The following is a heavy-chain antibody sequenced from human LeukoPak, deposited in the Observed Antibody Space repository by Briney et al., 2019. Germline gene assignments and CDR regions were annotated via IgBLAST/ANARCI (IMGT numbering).Heavy chain of an antibody. CDR2: INWNSGNI. CDR1: GSTFDDYA. Sequence: GGSLRLSCAASGSTFDDYAMHWVRQAPGKGLEWVAGINWNSGNIGYADSVKGRFTISRDIAKNSLYLQMNSLRAEDTAVYYCARSLHVADYWGQGTLVTVSS. J-gene: IGHJ4*02. V-gene: IGHV3-9*01. CDR3: ARSLHVADY.